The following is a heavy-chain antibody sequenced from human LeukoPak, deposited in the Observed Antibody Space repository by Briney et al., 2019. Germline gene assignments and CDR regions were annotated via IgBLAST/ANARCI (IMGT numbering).Heavy chain of an antibody. CDR2: ISGSGGST. CDR1: GFTFSSYA. D-gene: IGHD2-8*02. CDR3: AKVVLVVYAGYFDY. V-gene: IGHV3-23*01. Sequence: GGSLRLSCAASGFTFSSYAMGWVRQAPGKGLEWVSAISGSGGSTYYADSVKGRFTISRDNSKNTLYPQMNSLRAEDTAVYYCAKVVLVVYAGYFDYWGQGTLVTVSS. J-gene: IGHJ4*02.